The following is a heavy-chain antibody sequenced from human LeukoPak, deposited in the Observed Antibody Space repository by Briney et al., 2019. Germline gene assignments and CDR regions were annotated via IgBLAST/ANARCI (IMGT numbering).Heavy chain of an antibody. V-gene: IGHV4-4*07. J-gene: IGHJ4*02. CDR3: ARARGAYYYDSSFDY. Sequence: SETLSLTCTVSGVSISSYYWSWIRQPAGKGLEWIGRIYTSGNTNYNPSLQSRVSMSVDTSKNQFSLKLSSVTAADTAVYYCARARGAYYYDSSFDYWGQGTLVTVSS. D-gene: IGHD3-22*01. CDR2: IYTSGNT. CDR1: GVSISSYY.